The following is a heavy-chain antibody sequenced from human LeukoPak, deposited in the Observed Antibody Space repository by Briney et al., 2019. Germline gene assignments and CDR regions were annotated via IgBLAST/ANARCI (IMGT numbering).Heavy chain of an antibody. CDR3: ASSHVSSGHD. V-gene: IGHV3-7*01. CDR2: IEYDGTHK. D-gene: IGHD3-22*01. Sequence: GGSLRLSCAASGFTVSSYAMSWVRQAPGKGLEWVANIEYDGTHKFYADSVKGRFTISRDNAKNSLLLEMHSLRADVPAVYFCASSHVSSGHDWGQGTLVTVSS. CDR1: GFTVSSYA. J-gene: IGHJ4*02.